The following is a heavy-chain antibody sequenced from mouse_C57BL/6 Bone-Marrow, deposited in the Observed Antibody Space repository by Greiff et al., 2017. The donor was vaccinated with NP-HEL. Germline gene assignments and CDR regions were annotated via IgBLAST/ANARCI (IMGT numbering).Heavy chain of an antibody. CDR1: GYTFTDYY. D-gene: IGHD2-4*01. CDR3: ARGTGITEAWFAY. V-gene: IGHV1-26*01. J-gene: IGHJ3*01. Sequence: EVQLQQSGPELVKPGASVKISCKASGYTFTDYYMNWVKQSHGKSLEWIGDINPNNGGTSYNQKFKGKATLTVDKSSSTAYMELRSLTSEDSAVYYCARGTGITEAWFAYWGQGTLVTVSA. CDR2: INPNNGGT.